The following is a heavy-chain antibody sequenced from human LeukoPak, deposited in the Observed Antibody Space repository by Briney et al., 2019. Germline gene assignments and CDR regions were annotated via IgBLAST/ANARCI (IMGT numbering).Heavy chain of an antibody. CDR1: GFTFSSYG. D-gene: IGHD1-20*01. CDR3: AKALVNWYQDFDY. CDR2: ISYDGSNK. J-gene: IGHJ4*02. V-gene: IGHV3-30*18. Sequence: GGSLRLSCAASGFTFSSYGMHWVRQAPGKGLEWVAVISYDGSNKYYPDSVKGRFTISRDNSKNTLYLQMNSLRAEDTAVYYCAKALVNWYQDFDYWGQGTLVTVSS.